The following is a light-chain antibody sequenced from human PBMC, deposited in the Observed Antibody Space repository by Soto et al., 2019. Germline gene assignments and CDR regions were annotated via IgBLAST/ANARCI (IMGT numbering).Light chain of an antibody. Sequence: DIQMTQSPSTLSASVGDRVTITCRASQSIGNWLAWYQQKPGKAPKLLIYDASTLESGVPSRFSGSGSGTEFTLTIISLQPDDFATYYCQQYNSYSSMFGHGTKVEIK. CDR1: QSIGNW. CDR2: DAS. CDR3: QQYNSYSSM. V-gene: IGKV1-5*01. J-gene: IGKJ1*01.